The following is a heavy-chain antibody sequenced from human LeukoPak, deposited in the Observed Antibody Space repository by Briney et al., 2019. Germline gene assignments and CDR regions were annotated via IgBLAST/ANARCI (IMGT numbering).Heavy chain of an antibody. CDR1: GIYD. D-gene: IGHD2-2*01. CDR2: ISDFDENT. Sequence: PGGSLRLSCAASGIYDMSWVRQAPGKGLEWVSSISDFDENTYYADSVKGRFTMSRDNSRNTLYLQMNNLRAEDTAVYYCAKRGYCSVASGSQPPYYFDHWGQGTLVTVSS. J-gene: IGHJ4*02. CDR3: AKRGYCSVASGSQPPYYFDH. V-gene: IGHV3-23*01.